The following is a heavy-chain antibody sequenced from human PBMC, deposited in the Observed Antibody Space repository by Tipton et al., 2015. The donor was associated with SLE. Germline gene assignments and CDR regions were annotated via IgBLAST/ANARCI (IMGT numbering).Heavy chain of an antibody. CDR1: GGSTSSSSYF. Sequence: LRLSCTVSGGSTSSSSYFWGWLRQPPGKGLEWIASIYYSGSTYYNPSLKSRVTISVDTSKNQFSLKLSSVTAADAAVYYCARDLPYSSSSSGAFDIWGQGTMVTVSS. V-gene: IGHV4-39*07. D-gene: IGHD6-6*01. CDR2: IYYSGST. J-gene: IGHJ3*02. CDR3: ARDLPYSSSSSGAFDI.